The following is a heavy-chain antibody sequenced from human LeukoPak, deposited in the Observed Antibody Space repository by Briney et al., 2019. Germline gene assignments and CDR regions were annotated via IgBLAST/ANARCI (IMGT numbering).Heavy chain of an antibody. CDR1: GFTFSSYG. V-gene: IGHV3-30*03. J-gene: IGHJ6*04. CDR3: ASEDYSSSWYGSYYYGMDV. Sequence: GRSLRLSCAASGFTFSSYGMHWVRQAPGKRLEWVAVISYDGSNKYYADSVKGRFTISRDNSKNTLYLQMNSLRAEDTAVYYCASEDYSSSWYGSYYYGMDVWGKGTTVTVSS. CDR2: ISYDGSNK. D-gene: IGHD6-13*01.